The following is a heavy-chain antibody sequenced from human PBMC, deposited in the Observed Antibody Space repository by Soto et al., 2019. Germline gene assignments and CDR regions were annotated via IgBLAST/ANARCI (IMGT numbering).Heavy chain of an antibody. Sequence: GGSLRLSCAASGFTFDDYAMHWVRQAPGKGLEWVSGISWNSGSIGYADSVKGRFTISRDNAKNSLYLQMNSLRAEDTALYYCAKDYRSSFHYYGMDVWGQGTTVTVSS. CDR1: GFTFDDYA. CDR3: AKDYRSSFHYYGMDV. CDR2: ISWNSGSI. D-gene: IGHD6-6*01. J-gene: IGHJ6*02. V-gene: IGHV3-9*01.